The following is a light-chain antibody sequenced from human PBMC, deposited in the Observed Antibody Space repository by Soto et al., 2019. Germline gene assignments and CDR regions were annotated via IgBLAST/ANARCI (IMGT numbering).Light chain of an antibody. CDR1: NSNIGSYY. Sequence: QSVLTQPPSASGTPGQRVTTSCSGSNSNIGSYYVYWYQQFPGTAPKLLIYRNNQRPSGVPDRFSGSKSGTSASLAISGLRSEDEADYYCATWDDSLSGYVVFGGGTKLTVL. J-gene: IGLJ2*01. CDR3: ATWDDSLSGYVV. CDR2: RNN. V-gene: IGLV1-47*01.